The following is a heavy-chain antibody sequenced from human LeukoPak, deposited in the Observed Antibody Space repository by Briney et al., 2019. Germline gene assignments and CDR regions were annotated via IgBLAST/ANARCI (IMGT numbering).Heavy chain of an antibody. CDR1: GESFSGYY. V-gene: IGHV4-34*01. CDR2: IYYSGCI. CDR3: ARQACCSRRNLDY. Sequence: SETLSLTCAVYGESFSGYYWSWIRDPPGKGLEYMGSIYYSGCIYHNPSLKSRVNISVDTSKNRFSLKLSSVTAADTAVYYCARQACCSRRNLDYWGQGTLVTVSS. J-gene: IGHJ4*02. D-gene: IGHD6-13*01.